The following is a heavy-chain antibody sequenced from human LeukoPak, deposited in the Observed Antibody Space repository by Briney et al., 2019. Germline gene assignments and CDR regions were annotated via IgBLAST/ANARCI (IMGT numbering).Heavy chain of an antibody. CDR1: GYTFTIYG. J-gene: IGHJ1*01. Sequence: ASVKASCKASGYTFTIYGINWVRQAPGQGLEWMGWISTYNGNTNYAQKLQGRVTMTTDTSTSTAYMELRSLRSDDTAVYYCARSEGPAYCSGGTCYQTPAEYFQHWGQGTLVTVSS. CDR2: ISTYNGNT. D-gene: IGHD2-15*01. V-gene: IGHV1-18*01. CDR3: ARSEGPAYCSGGTCYQTPAEYFQH.